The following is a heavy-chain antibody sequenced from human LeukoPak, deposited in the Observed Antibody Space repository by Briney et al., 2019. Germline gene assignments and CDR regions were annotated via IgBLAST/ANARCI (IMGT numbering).Heavy chain of an antibody. CDR2: INHSGST. V-gene: IGHV4-34*01. CDR3: ARDVYGSGSYRDY. D-gene: IGHD3-10*01. Sequence: PSETLSLTCAVYGGSFSGYYWSWIRQPPGKGLEWIGEINHSGSTNYNPSLKSRVTISVDTSKNQFSLKLSSVTAADTAVYYCARDVYGSGSYRDYWGQGTLVTVSS. CDR1: GGSFSGYY. J-gene: IGHJ4*02.